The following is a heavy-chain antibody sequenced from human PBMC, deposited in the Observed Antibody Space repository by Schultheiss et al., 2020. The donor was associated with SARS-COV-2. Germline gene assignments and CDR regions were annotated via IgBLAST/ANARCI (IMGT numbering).Heavy chain of an antibody. Sequence: GGSLRLSCAASGFTVSSNYMSWVRQAPGKGLEWVSVIYSGGSTYYADSVKGRFTISRDNSKNTLYLQMNSLRGEDTAVYYCARDSYGGKGDVDYWGQGTLVTVSS. V-gene: IGHV3-53*01. CDR3: ARDSYGGKGDVDY. CDR1: GFTVSSNY. CDR2: IYSGGST. J-gene: IGHJ4*02. D-gene: IGHD4-23*01.